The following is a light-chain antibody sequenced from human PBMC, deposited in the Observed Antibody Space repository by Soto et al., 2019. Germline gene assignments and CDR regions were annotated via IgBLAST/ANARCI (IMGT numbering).Light chain of an antibody. J-gene: IGKJ1*01. V-gene: IGKV3-15*01. CDR2: DAS. CDR3: QQYNNWPPWT. Sequence: ERVMTQSPATLSVSPGERATLSCRASQRVSRNLAWYQQKPGQAPRLLIYDASTRATGIPDRFSGSGSETEFTLTISSLQSEDYAIYYCQQYNNWPPWTFGQGTKVDI. CDR1: QRVSRN.